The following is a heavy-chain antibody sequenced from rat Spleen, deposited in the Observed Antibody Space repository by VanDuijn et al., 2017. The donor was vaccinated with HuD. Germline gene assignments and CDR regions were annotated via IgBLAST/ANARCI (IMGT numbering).Heavy chain of an antibody. Sequence: EVQLVESGGGLVQPGSSLKLSCVASGFTFSNYGMAWVRQAPTKGLEWVASISYDGTATYYRDSVKGRFTLSRDNAKSTLYLQMGSLRSEDTATYYCVREDRGVDYWGQGVMVTVSS. J-gene: IGHJ2*01. V-gene: IGHV5-29*01. CDR2: ISYDGTAT. CDR3: VREDRGVDY. CDR1: GFTFSNYG.